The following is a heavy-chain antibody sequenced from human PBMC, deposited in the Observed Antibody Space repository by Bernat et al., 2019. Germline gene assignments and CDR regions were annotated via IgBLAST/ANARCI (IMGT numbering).Heavy chain of an antibody. D-gene: IGHD2-15*01. CDR1: GFTFSSYG. V-gene: IGHV3-30*03. Sequence: QVQLVESGGGVVQPGRSLRLSCAASGFTFSSYGMHWVRQAPGKGLEWVAVISYDGSNKYYADSVKGRFTISRDNSKNTLYLQMNSLRAEDTAVYYCAPWVVAEAGYYYGMDVWGQGTLVTVSS. CDR3: APWVVAEAGYYYGMDV. CDR2: ISYDGSNK. J-gene: IGHJ6*02.